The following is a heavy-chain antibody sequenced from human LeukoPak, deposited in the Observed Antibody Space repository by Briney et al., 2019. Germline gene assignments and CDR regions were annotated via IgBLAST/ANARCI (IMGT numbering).Heavy chain of an antibody. CDR2: ISAYNGNT. D-gene: IGHD5-24*01. J-gene: IGHJ4*02. V-gene: IGHV1-18*01. Sequence: ASVKVSCKASGYTFTSYGISWVRQAPGQGLEWMGWISAYNGNTNYAQKLQGRVTMTTDTSTSTAYMELRSLRSDDTAVYYCARDWTIRRDGYNRFDYWGQGTLVTVSS. CDR3: ARDWTIRRDGYNRFDY. CDR1: GYTFTSYG.